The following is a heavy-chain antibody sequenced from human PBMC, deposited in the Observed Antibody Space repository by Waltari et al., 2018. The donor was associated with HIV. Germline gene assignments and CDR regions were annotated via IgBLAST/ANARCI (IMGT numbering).Heavy chain of an antibody. D-gene: IGHD2-15*01. J-gene: IGHJ6*02. V-gene: IGHV3-64D*06. CDR2: ISNNRHST. CDR1: VFPSSSSA. Sequence: EGQLVESGGGLVQRGGCLRLSCSVYVFPSSSSAMHWARQAPGKRLEYVSAISNNRHSTYYADSVNGRFTISRDNSKNTLNLQMSSLRAEDTAVYYCVKEGGYCSGGRCYYYGMDVWGQGTTVTVSS. CDR3: VKEGGYCSGGRCYYYGMDV.